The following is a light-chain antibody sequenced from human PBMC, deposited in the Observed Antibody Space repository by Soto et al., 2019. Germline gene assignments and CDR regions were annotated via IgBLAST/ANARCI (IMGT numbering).Light chain of an antibody. Sequence: QPVLTQPPSASGTPGQRVTISCSGSSSNMGSNSVNWYQQLPGTAPKLLIYNHSHRPSGVPDRFSGSQSGTSASLAISGLQSEDEADYYCAAWDGSLNGWVFGGGTKLTVL. CDR2: NHS. CDR1: SSNMGSNS. CDR3: AAWDGSLNGWV. J-gene: IGLJ3*02. V-gene: IGLV1-44*01.